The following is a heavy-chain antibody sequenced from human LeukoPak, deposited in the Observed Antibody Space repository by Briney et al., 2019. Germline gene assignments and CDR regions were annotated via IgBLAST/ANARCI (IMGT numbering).Heavy chain of an antibody. CDR2: ISWNSGSI. CDR3: ARITMVRGPMGYYYYYYGMDV. D-gene: IGHD3-10*01. J-gene: IGHJ6*02. CDR1: GFTFDDYA. Sequence: GGSLRLSCAASGFTFDDYAMHWVRHAPGKGLEWVSGISWNSGSIGYADSVKGRFTISRDNAKNSLYLQMNSLRAEDTALYYCARITMVRGPMGYYYYYYGMDVWGQGTTVTVSS. V-gene: IGHV3-9*01.